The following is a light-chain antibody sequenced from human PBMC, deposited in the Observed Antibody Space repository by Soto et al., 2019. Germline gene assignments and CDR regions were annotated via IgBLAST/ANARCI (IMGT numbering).Light chain of an antibody. CDR1: SSNTGSNT. CDR2: SNN. CDR3: AGWDDSLTGHYV. Sequence: QSVLTQPPSASGTPGQRVTISCSGSSSNTGSNTVNWYQQLPGTAPKLLIYSNNQRPSEVPDRFSGSKSGTSASLAISGLQSEDEADYYCAGWDDSLTGHYVFGTGTKVTAL. V-gene: IGLV1-44*01. J-gene: IGLJ1*01.